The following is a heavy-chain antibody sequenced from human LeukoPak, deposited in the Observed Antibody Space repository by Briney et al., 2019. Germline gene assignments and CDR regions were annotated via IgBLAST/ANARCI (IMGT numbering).Heavy chain of an antibody. CDR2: IYYSGST. CDR3: ARASYSSGIDY. Sequence: SETLSLTCTVSGGSISSYYWSWIRRPPGKGLEWIGYIYYSGSTNYNPSLKGRVTISVDTSKNQFSLKLSSVTAADTAVYYCARASYSSGIDYWGQGTLVTVSS. CDR1: GGSISSYY. J-gene: IGHJ4*02. V-gene: IGHV4-59*01. D-gene: IGHD6-19*01.